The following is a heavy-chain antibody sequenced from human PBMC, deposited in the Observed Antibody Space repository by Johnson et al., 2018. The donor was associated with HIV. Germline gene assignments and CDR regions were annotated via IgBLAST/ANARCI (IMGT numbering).Heavy chain of an antibody. V-gene: IGHV3-30*03. CDR2: ISYGGDNT. D-gene: IGHD3-10*01. CDR1: GFTFSSYG. J-gene: IGHJ3*01. CDR3: ARSMRGAFDV. Sequence: QVQLVESGGGVVQPGRSLRLSCAASGFTFSSYGMHWVRQAPGKGLEWVAVISYGGDNTYYADSVEGRFTISRDNSKNTLYLQMNSLRAEDTAVYYCARSMRGAFDVWGQGTMVTVSS.